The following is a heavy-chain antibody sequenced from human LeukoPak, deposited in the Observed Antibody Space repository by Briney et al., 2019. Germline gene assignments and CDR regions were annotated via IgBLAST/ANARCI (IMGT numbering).Heavy chain of an antibody. V-gene: IGHV3-30*18. CDR2: ISYDGSNK. Sequence: GRSLRLSCAASGFTFSSYGMHWVRQAPGKGLEWVAVISYDGSNKYYADSVKGRFTISRDNSKNTLYLQMNSLRAEDTAVYYCAKDIGRYYDSSGYEEKDYWGQGTLVTVSS. CDR3: AKDIGRYYDSSGYEEKDY. J-gene: IGHJ4*02. D-gene: IGHD3-22*01. CDR1: GFTFSSYG.